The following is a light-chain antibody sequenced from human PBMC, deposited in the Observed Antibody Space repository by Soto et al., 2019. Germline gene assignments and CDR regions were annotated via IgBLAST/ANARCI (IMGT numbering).Light chain of an antibody. Sequence: QSVLTQPASVSGSPGQSITISCTGTSSDVGGYNFVSWYQHHPGKVPELMIYEVTNRPSGVSNRFSGSRSGNTASLTISGLQAEDEADYYCSSYTSSSTLVFGGGTKLTVL. CDR1: SSDVGGYNF. CDR2: EVT. V-gene: IGLV2-14*01. CDR3: SSYTSSSTLV. J-gene: IGLJ2*01.